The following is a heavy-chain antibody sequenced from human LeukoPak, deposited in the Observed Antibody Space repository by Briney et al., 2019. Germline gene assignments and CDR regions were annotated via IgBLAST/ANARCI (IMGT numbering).Heavy chain of an antibody. CDR2: IDGETGNT. Sequence: GASVKVSCKASGFTFTHYYIHWVRQARGQGLGWMGRIDGETGNTRYAQNFQGRVTMTRDTSTSTVYMELSSLRFEDTADYYCARDPGGNYFGPGTYFAYWGQGTLLTVSS. V-gene: IGHV1-46*01. CDR3: ARDPGGNYFGPGTYFAY. J-gene: IGHJ4*02. CDR1: GFTFTHYY. D-gene: IGHD3-10*01.